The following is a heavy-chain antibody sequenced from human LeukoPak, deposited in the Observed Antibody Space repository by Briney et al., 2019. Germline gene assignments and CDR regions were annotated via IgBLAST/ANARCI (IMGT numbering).Heavy chain of an antibody. CDR3: ARDSSGFWYFDL. CDR2: IYNSGGT. D-gene: IGHD6-19*01. J-gene: IGHJ2*01. V-gene: IGHV4-59*08. CDR1: GGSVSYYY. Sequence: EPSETLSLTCTVSGGSVSYYYWSWIRQPPGKGLEWIGYIYNSGGTNYNPPLKSRVTISVDTSKNQFSLKLSSVTAADTAVYYCARDSSGFWYFDLWGRGTLVTVSS.